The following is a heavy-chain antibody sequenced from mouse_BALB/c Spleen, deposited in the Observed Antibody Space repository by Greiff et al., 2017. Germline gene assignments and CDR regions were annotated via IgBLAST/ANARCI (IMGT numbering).Heavy chain of an antibody. D-gene: IGHD1-1*01. J-gene: IGHJ4*01. CDR3: ARDYYYYGSSLYYAMDY. Sequence: VMLVESGPGLVAPSQSLSITCTVSGFSLTSYGVHWVRQPPGKGLEWLGVIWAGGSTNYNSALMSRLSISKDNSKSQVFLKMNSLQTDDTAMYYCARDYYYYGSSLYYAMDYWGQGTSVTVSS. CDR1: GFSLTSYG. CDR2: IWAGGST. V-gene: IGHV2-9*02.